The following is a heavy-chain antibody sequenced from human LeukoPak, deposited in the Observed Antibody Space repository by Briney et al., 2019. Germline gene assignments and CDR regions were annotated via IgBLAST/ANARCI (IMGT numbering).Heavy chain of an antibody. D-gene: IGHD1-14*01. J-gene: IGHJ4*02. CDR2: VKRNSEGGTT. Sequence: GGSLRLSCAASGFTFYKVWMSWVRRAPGRGREWLGRVKRNSEGGTTDYAAPVNGRFTISRDDSKNMLYLQMNSLRTEDRAVYYCTPGIGDYWGQGTVVTVSS. V-gene: IGHV3-15*01. CDR1: GFTFYKVW. CDR3: TPGIGDY.